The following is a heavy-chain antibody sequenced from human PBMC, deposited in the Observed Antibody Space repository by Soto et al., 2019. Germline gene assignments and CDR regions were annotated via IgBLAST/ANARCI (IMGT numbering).Heavy chain of an antibody. V-gene: IGHV4-59*01. Sequence: QVQLRESGPGLVKPSETLSLTCTVSGGSISSYYWSWIRQPPGKGLEWIGYIYYSGSASYNPSLKSRVAISLDTSKNQFSLNLSSVTAADTAVYYCARGAYSSSWYVPVNYWGQGTLVTVSS. J-gene: IGHJ4*02. CDR3: ARGAYSSSWYVPVNY. CDR1: GGSISSYY. CDR2: IYYSGSA. D-gene: IGHD6-13*01.